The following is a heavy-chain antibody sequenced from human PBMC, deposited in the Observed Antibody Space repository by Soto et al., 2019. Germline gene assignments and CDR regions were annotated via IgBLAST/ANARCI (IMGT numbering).Heavy chain of an antibody. CDR2: ISAYNGNT. CDR1: GDSFTSYG. V-gene: IGHV1-18*01. D-gene: IGHD3-9*01. Sequence: GASVKVSCKASGDSFTSYGISWVRQAPGQGLEWMGWISAYNGNTNYAQKLQGRVTMTTDTSTSTAYMELRSLRSDDTAVYYCARVGINYDILTGYYQGTGPDPWGQGTLVTVSS. CDR3: ARVGINYDILTGYYQGTGPDP. J-gene: IGHJ5*02.